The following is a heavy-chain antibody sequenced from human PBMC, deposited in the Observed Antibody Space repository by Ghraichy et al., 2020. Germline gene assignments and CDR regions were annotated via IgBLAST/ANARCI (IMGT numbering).Heavy chain of an antibody. J-gene: IGHJ3*01. Sequence: SQTLSLTCNVSGGSIASSNFYWSWIRQPPGKSLEWLGSIYYTCNSFYIPSLKSCLTLSLNRSKNQFSLNLASLTASDTAVYYCARQRLRVAIAATDAFDVWGQGTMVTVSS. V-gene: IGHV4-39*01. CDR1: GGSIASSNFY. CDR3: ARQRLRVAIAATDAFDV. CDR2: IYYTCNS. D-gene: IGHD6-19*01.